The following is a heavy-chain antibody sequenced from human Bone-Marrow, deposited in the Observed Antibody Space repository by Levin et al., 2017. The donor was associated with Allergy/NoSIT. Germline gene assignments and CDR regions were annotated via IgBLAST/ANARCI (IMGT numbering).Heavy chain of an antibody. V-gene: IGHV1-69*02. Sequence: PPASVKVSCKASGGTFSDYLFSWMRQAPGQGLEWMGRIIPTIGIPNYAQKFQGRFTMTADISTTTVYMELSGLRSDDTAVYYCARIKNYDSSGYAFWGQGTLVTVSS. J-gene: IGHJ4*02. D-gene: IGHD3-22*01. CDR1: GGTFSDYL. CDR3: ARIKNYDSSGYAF. CDR2: IIPTIGIP.